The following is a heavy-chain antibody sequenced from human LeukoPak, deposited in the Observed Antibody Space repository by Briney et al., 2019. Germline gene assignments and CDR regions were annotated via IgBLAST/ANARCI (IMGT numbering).Heavy chain of an antibody. CDR2: MNPNSGNT. CDR1: GYTFTSYD. CDR3: ARGYYDSSGYPPSFDY. V-gene: IGHV1-8*01. D-gene: IGHD3-22*01. Sequence: ASVKVSCKASGYTFTSYDINWVRQATGQGLEWMGWMNPNSGNTGYAQKFQGRVTMTRNTSISTAYMELSSLRSGDTAVYYCARGYYDSSGYPPSFDYWGQGTLVTVSS. J-gene: IGHJ4*02.